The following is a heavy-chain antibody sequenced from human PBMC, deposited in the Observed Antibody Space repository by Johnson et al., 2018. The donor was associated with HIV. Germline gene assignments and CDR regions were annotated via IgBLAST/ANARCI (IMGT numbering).Heavy chain of an antibody. V-gene: IGHV3-66*01. D-gene: IGHD4-23*01. CDR1: AFTFSSND. Sequence: VQLVESGGGLVQPGGSLRLSCGASAFTFSSNDMKWVRQAPGNGLEWVAVIYSGGSTGSVDSVKGRFTISRDSAKNSLYLQMNSLGAEDTAVYYCAREVGNAGAFDIWGQGTMVTVSS. CDR3: AREVGNAGAFDI. J-gene: IGHJ3*02. CDR2: IYSGGST.